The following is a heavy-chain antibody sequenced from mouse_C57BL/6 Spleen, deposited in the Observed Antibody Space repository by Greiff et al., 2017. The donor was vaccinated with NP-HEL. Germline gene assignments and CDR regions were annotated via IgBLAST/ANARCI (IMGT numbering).Heavy chain of an antibody. CDR3: TREGYGSPWFAY. CDR2: ISSGGDYI. D-gene: IGHD1-1*01. V-gene: IGHV5-9-1*02. J-gene: IGHJ3*01. Sequence: EVKLVESGEGLVKPGGSLKLSCAASGFTFSSYAMSWVRQTPEKRLEWVAYISSGGDYIYYADTVKGRFTISRDNARNTLYLQMSSLKSEDTAMYYCTREGYGSPWFAYWGQGTLVTVSA. CDR1: GFTFSSYA.